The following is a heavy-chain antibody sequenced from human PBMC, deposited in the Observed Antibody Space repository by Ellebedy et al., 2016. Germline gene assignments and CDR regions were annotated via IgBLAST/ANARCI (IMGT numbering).Heavy chain of an antibody. CDR1: GFIVTNSY. D-gene: IGHD2-2*01. CDR2: IYSGGSS. V-gene: IGHV3-53*01. Sequence: GGSLRLXXAASGFIVTNSYMTWVRQAPGKGLEWVSVIYSGGSSYYADSVQGRFTTSRDSSKNTLYLQMNSLRAEDTAVYYCAKLMPSSLYYYYYGMDVWGQGTTVTVSS. CDR3: AKLMPSSLYYYYYGMDV. J-gene: IGHJ6*02.